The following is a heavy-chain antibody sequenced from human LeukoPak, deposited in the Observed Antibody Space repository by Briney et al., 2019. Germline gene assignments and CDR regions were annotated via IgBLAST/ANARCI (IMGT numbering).Heavy chain of an antibody. Sequence: PGGSLRLSCAASGFTFSSYAMSWVRQAPGKGLEWVSAISGSGGSTYYADSVKGRFTISRDNSKNTLYLQMNSLRAEDTAVYYCAKDLPLDPDDSSGYYYDPFDYWGQGTLVTVSS. CDR1: GFTFSSYA. CDR3: AKDLPLDPDDSSGYYYDPFDY. J-gene: IGHJ4*02. V-gene: IGHV3-23*01. CDR2: ISGSGGST. D-gene: IGHD3-22*01.